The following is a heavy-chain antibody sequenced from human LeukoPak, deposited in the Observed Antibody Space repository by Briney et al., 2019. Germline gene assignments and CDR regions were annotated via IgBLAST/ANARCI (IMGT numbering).Heavy chain of an antibody. D-gene: IGHD3-3*01. CDR3: ARARYDFWSGYYIWDY. J-gene: IGHJ4*02. Sequence: SETLSLTCTVSGGSMNSNDYYWGWIRQTTGKRLEWIGSSLYSGTTYYNPSLKGRVTISVDTSKNQFSLKLSSVTAADTAVYYCARARYDFWSGYYIWDYWGQGTLVTVSS. CDR2: SLYSGTT. CDR1: GGSMNSNDYY. V-gene: IGHV4-39*07.